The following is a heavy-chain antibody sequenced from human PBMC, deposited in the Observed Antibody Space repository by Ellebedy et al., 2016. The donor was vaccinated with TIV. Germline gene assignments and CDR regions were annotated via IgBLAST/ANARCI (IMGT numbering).Heavy chain of an antibody. CDR2: RKEDGSRT. D-gene: IGHD2-15*01. CDR3: ATGARSEGGY. Sequence: PGGSLRLSCAASGFTFSIYWMNWVRQAPGKGLEWVANRKEDGSRTSYVDSVRGRFTISRDNAKNSLYLQMNSLRAEDTAVYYCATGARSEGGYWGQGTLVTVSS. V-gene: IGHV3-7*01. J-gene: IGHJ4*02. CDR1: GFTFSIYW.